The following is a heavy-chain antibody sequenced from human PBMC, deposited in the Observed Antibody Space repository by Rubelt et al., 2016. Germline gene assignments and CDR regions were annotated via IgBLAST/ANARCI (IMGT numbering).Heavy chain of an antibody. D-gene: IGHD7-27*01. CDR2: TYYRSKWYS. V-gene: IGHV6-1*01. J-gene: IGHJ4*02. Sequence: QIQLQQSGPGLVKPSQTLSLTCAISGDSVSSNSATWNWIRQSPSRGLEWLGRTYYRSKWYSASAVSMKSRLSITPDTSKNQSSLQLNAVTPEDTAVYYCARGPGLLDYWDQGTLVTVSS. CDR3: ARGPGLLDY. CDR1: GDSVSSNSAT.